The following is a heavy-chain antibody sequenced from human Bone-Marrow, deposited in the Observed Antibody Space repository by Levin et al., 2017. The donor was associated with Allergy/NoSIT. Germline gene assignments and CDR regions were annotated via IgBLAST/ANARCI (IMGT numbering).Heavy chain of an antibody. CDR2: TSPTLGIT. Sequence: SVKVSCKAPGGLFDSFAISWVRQAPGEGLEWMGVTSPTLGITNYALRFQGRLALSADKAEATFYMKLSGLRFEDTALYYCARAPLLRDTSDLYPWGQGTLVTVSP. J-gene: IGHJ5*02. V-gene: IGHV1-69*10. CDR1: GGLFDSFA. D-gene: IGHD2-15*01. CDR3: ARAPLLRDTSDLYP.